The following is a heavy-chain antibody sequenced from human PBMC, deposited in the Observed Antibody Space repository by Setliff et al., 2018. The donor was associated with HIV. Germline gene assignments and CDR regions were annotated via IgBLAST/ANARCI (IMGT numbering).Heavy chain of an antibody. Sequence: GASVKVSCKASGYTFTDYYIHWVRQAPGQGLEWMGWINSASGGTNYAQNFQGRVTVTRDTSINTAYVELNSLKSDDTAVYYCARDGGPGSGWGDYSYYYSMDVWGKGTTVTVSS. CDR2: INSASGGT. CDR1: GYTFTDYY. D-gene: IGHD6-19*01. V-gene: IGHV1-2*02. J-gene: IGHJ6*04. CDR3: ARDGGPGSGWGDYSYYYSMDV.